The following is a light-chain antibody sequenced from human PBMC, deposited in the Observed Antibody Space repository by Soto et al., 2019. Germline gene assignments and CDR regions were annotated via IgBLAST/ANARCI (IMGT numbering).Light chain of an antibody. CDR1: QDVGVD. CDR3: QQCRNWPLT. J-gene: IGKJ4*01. Sequence: EIVVTQSPVTLSVSPGERVTLSCRASQDVGVDFAWYQQKPGQAPRPLIYRASTRATGVPVRFSGSGSGTEFTLTISSLQSEDFAVYFCQQCRNWPLTFGGGNKV. V-gene: IGKV3-15*01. CDR2: RAS.